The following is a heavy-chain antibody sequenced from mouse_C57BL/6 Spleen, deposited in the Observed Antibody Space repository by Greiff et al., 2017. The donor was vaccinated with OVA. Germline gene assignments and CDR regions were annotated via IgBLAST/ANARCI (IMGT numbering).Heavy chain of an antibody. Sequence: QVQLQQSGAELVRPGASVKLSCKASGYTFTDYYINWVKQRPGQGLEWIARIYPGSGNTYYNEKFKGKATLTAEKSSSTAYMQLSSLTSEDSAVYFCAREGTGTWYFDVWGTGTTVTVSS. CDR3: AREGTGTWYFDV. CDR1: GYTFTDYY. J-gene: IGHJ1*03. CDR2: IYPGSGNT. V-gene: IGHV1-76*01. D-gene: IGHD4-1*01.